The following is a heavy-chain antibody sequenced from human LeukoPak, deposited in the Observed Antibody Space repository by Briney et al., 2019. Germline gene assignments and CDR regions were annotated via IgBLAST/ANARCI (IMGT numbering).Heavy chain of an antibody. V-gene: IGHV4-34*01. J-gene: IGHJ4*02. CDR3: ARGLNSGYVRL. D-gene: IGHD5-12*01. CDR2: INHSGST. Sequence: SETLSLTCAVYGGSFSGYYRSWIRQPPGKGLEWIGEINHSGSTNYNPSLKSRVTISVDTSKNQFSLKLSSVTAADTAVYYCARGLNSGYVRLWGQGTLVTVSS. CDR1: GGSFSGYY.